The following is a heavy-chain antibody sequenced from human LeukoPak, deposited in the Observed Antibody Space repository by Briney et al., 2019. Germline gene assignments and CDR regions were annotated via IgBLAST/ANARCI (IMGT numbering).Heavy chain of an antibody. J-gene: IGHJ4*02. Sequence: PGGSLRLSCVASGFTFSSYGMHWVRQAPGKGLEWVAVIWYDGSNKYYADSVKGRFTISRDNSKNTLYLQMNSLRAEDTAVYYCAREYYYGSGSYTSYFDYWGQGTLVTVSS. CDR1: GFTFSSYG. CDR3: AREYYYGSGSYTSYFDY. D-gene: IGHD3-10*01. V-gene: IGHV3-33*01. CDR2: IWYDGSNK.